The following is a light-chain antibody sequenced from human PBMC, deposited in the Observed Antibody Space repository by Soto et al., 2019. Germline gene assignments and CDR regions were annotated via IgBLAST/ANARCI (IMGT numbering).Light chain of an antibody. CDR3: QQYDGLRVT. Sequence: DIQMTQSPSSLAASVGDRVTITCQASQDISRYLNWYQQKPGRAPKLLIYDASKMETGVPSRFRGSGSGTGFTFTITSLQPEDIGTYYCQQYDGLRVTFGPGTKVEIK. V-gene: IGKV1-33*01. CDR1: QDISRY. CDR2: DAS. J-gene: IGKJ3*01.